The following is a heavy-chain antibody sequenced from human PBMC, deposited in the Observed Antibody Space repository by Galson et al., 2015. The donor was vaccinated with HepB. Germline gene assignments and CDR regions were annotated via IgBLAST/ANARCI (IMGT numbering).Heavy chain of an antibody. D-gene: IGHD1-26*01. V-gene: IGHV3-21*06. J-gene: IGHJ4*02. CDR1: GFSFSDSA. Sequence: SLRLSCAASGFSFSDSAMNWVRQAPGKGLEWVSSINSGSTSIHYADSLRGRVTISRDKTKNSLYLQMNSLQVEDTAVYYCARGGGSFGYWGQGTLVTVSS. CDR2: INSGSTSI. CDR3: ARGGGSFGY.